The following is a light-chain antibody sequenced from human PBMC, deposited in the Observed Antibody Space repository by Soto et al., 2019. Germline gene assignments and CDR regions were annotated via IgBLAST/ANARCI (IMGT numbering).Light chain of an antibody. CDR2: ATS. Sequence: EIVLTQSPGTLSLSPGERATLSCRASQSISGDSLAWYQQKPGQPPRLLIDATSSRATGIPDRFSGSGSGTDFTLTISRLEPEDFAVYDCQHNTFGQGTKLEI. J-gene: IGKJ2*01. CDR3: QHNT. V-gene: IGKV3-20*01. CDR1: QSISGDS.